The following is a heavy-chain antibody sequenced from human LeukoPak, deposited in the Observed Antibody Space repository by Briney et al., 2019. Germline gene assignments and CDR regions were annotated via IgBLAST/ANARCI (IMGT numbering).Heavy chain of an antibody. J-gene: IGHJ5*02. V-gene: IGHV5-51*01. D-gene: IGHD6-25*01. CDR3: ARTSANWFDP. CDR1: GYNFFRYW. CDR2: IYPGDSDT. Sequence: GESLKISCKASGYNFFRYWIGWVRQMPGKGLEWMGIIYPGDSDTRYSPSFQGQVTISADKSTSTAYLQWSSLQASDTAIYYCARTSANWFDPWGQGTLVTVSS.